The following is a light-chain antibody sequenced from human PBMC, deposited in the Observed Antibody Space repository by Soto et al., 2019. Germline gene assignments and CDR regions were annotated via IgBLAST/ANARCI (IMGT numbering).Light chain of an antibody. CDR2: EVN. CDR3: CSYASSSSIYV. Sequence: QSALTQPASVSGSPGQSITISCTGSSSDVGSYNLVSWYQQHPGKAPQLMIYEVNKRPSGASNRFSGSKSGNMASLTISGLQAEDEADYYCCSYASSSSIYVFGTGTKVTVL. CDR1: SSDVGSYNL. J-gene: IGLJ1*01. V-gene: IGLV2-23*02.